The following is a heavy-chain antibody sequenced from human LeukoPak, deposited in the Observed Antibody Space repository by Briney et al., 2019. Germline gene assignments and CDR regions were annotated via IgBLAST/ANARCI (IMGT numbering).Heavy chain of an antibody. D-gene: IGHD3-22*01. CDR3: AKCIPYDSSGYIPQADS. CDR1: GFTFGSYA. Sequence: GGSLRLSCAASGFTFGSYALSWVRQAPGKGLEWVSGISGSGGSTYYADSVKGRFTISRDNSKNTLYLQMKSLRAEDTAVYYCAKCIPYDSSGYIPQADSWGQGTLVTVSS. V-gene: IGHV3-23*01. CDR2: ISGSGGST. J-gene: IGHJ4*02.